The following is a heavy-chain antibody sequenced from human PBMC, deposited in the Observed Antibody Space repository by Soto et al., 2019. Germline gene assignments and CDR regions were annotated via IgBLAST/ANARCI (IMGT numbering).Heavy chain of an antibody. CDR1: GGTFSSYA. CDR3: ARLKLRFFELLLPTHYGMDV. Sequence: GASVKVSCKASGGTFSSYAISWVRQAPGQGLGWMGGIIPIFGTANYAQKFQGRVTITADESTSTAYMELSSLRSEDTAVYYCARLKLRFFELLLPTHYGMDVWGQGTTVTVSS. CDR2: IIPIFGTA. D-gene: IGHD3-3*01. V-gene: IGHV1-69*01. J-gene: IGHJ6*02.